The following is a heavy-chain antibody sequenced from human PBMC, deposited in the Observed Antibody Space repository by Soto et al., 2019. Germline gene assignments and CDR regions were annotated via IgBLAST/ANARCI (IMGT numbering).Heavy chain of an antibody. J-gene: IGHJ4*02. D-gene: IGHD1-1*01. CDR2: ISEDGGNK. CDR3: ASSFAGTTGTGIDY. V-gene: IGHV3-30-3*01. Sequence: QVQLVESGGGVVQPGRSLRLSCAASGFTFSSYAMHWVRQAPGKGLEWVAVISEDGGNKYYADSVKGRFTISRDNPKNTLYLQMNSLRPEDTAVYYCASSFAGTTGTGIDYWGQGTLVAVSS. CDR1: GFTFSSYA.